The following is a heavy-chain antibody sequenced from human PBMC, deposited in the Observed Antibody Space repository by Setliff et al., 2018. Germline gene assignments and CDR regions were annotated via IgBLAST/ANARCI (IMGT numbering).Heavy chain of an antibody. V-gene: IGHV3-74*01. J-gene: IGHJ6*04. D-gene: IGHD7-27*01. CDR2: INGDGSIT. Sequence: PGGSLRLSCAVSGFTFSNYWMYWVRQVPGKGLVWVARINGDGSITNYADSVKGRFTISRDNARNTLYLQMNSLRGEDTAVYFCASIDWGENFYNKDVWGKGTTVTVSS. CDR3: ASIDWGENFYNKDV. CDR1: GFTFSNYW.